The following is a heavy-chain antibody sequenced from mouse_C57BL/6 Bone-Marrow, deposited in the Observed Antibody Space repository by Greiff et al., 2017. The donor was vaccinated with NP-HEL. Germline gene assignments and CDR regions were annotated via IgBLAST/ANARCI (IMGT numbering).Heavy chain of an antibody. CDR2: ILPGSGST. J-gene: IGHJ3*01. CDR1: GYTFTGYW. V-gene: IGHV1-9*01. CDR3: ARCNYSNFPWFAY. Sequence: VKLQQSGAELMKPGASVKLSCKATGYTFTGYWIEWVKQRPGHGLEWIGEILPGSGSTNYNEKFKGKATLTADTSSNTAYMQLSSLTTEDSAIYYCARCNYSNFPWFAYWGQGTLVTVSA. D-gene: IGHD2-5*01.